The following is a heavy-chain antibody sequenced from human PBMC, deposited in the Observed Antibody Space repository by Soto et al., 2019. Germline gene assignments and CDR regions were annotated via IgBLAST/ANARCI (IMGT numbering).Heavy chain of an antibody. V-gene: IGHV3-21*01. Sequence: EVQLVESGGGLVKPGGSLRLSCAASGFTFSSYSMNWVRQAPGKGLEWVSSISSSSSYIYYADSVKGRFTISRDNAKNSLYLQMNSLRAEDTAVYYCARVAPDYYYMDVWGKGTTVTVSS. J-gene: IGHJ6*03. CDR2: ISSSSSYI. CDR1: GFTFSSYS. CDR3: ARVAPDYYYMDV.